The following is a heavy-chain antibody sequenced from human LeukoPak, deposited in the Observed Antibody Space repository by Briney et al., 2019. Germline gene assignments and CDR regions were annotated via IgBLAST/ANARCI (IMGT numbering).Heavy chain of an antibody. D-gene: IGHD6-19*01. J-gene: IGHJ4*02. Sequence: PGGSLRLSCAASGFTFDDYAMHWVRQAPGKGLEWVSGISWNSGSIGYADSVKGRFTISRDNAKNSLYLQMNSLRAEDTALYYCAKALFSSGPTGSFDYWGQGTLVTVSS. CDR3: AKALFSSGPTGSFDY. V-gene: IGHV3-9*01. CDR1: GFTFDDYA. CDR2: ISWNSGSI.